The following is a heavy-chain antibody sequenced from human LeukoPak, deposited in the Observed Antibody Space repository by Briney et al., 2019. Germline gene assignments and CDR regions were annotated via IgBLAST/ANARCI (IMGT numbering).Heavy chain of an antibody. D-gene: IGHD3-22*01. CDR1: GFTFSSYA. CDR2: ITGSGGYA. V-gene: IGHV3-23*01. J-gene: IGHJ4*02. CDR3: AKQSLYDSSGHFHY. Sequence: GGSLRLSCAASGFTFSSYAMTWVRQAPGKGLEWVSTITGSGGYAYYADSVKGRFTISRDNSKNTLFLRMNSLRAEDTAVYFCAKQSLYDSSGHFHYWGQGTLVTVSS.